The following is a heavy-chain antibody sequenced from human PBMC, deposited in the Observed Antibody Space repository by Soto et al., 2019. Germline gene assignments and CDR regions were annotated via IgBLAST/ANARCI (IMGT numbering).Heavy chain of an antibody. CDR1: GFTFSDST. Sequence: GGSLGLSCSASGFTFSDSTMHWFRQASGKGLEWVGRIGSKANSYATEYAASVKGRFTISRDDSKNTAYLQMNSLKTEDTAVYYCTRHEREMASYWYFDLWGRGILVTVSS. D-gene: IGHD1-1*01. CDR3: TRHEREMASYWYFDL. J-gene: IGHJ2*01. V-gene: IGHV3-73*01. CDR2: IGSKANSYAT.